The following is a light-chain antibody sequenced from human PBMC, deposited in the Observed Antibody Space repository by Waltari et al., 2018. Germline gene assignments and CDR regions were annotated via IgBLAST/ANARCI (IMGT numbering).Light chain of an antibody. CDR3: QQYNRYPWK. V-gene: IGKV1-5*03. J-gene: IGKJ1*01. Sequence: DIKMTQSPSTLSASVEDRVTITCRASQRNTSWLAWYQQIPGEPPKLLIYKASTLESGVSYRFSSVGTGTEFTITISSLQPDALATYNCQQYNRYPWKFGHGTNVELK. CDR2: KAS. CDR1: QRNTSW.